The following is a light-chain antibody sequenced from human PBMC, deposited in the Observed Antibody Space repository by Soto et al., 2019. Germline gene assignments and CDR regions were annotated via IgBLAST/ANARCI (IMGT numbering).Light chain of an antibody. J-gene: IGKJ1*01. CDR2: GTS. V-gene: IGKV3-20*01. Sequence: VLSQSPAIRSWSPGARATLSCRASQSVPSTYFAWYQQKAGQPPRLLISGTSNRATGIPDRFSGSGSGTDFTLTISRLEPEDFAVYFCQKFGNSPWTCGQGTKGDIK. CDR1: QSVPSTY. CDR3: QKFGNSPWT.